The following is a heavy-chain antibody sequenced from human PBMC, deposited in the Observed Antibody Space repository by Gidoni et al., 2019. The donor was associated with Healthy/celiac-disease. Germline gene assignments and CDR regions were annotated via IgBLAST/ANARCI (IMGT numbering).Heavy chain of an antibody. J-gene: IGHJ1*01. CDR3: ARDPQVVPAAFYFQH. V-gene: IGHV1-69*06. CDR2: IIPIFGTA. CDR1: GVTFSSYA. D-gene: IGHD2-2*01. Sequence: QVQLVQSGAEVKKPGSSVKFSCKASGVTFSSYAISWVRQAPGQGLEWMGGIIPIFGTANYAKKFQGRVTITAVKSTSTAYMELSSLRSEDTAVYYCARDPQVVPAAFYFQHWGQGTLVTVSS.